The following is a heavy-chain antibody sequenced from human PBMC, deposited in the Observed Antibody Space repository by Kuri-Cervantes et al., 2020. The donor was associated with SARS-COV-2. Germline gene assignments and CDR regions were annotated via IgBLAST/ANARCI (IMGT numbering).Heavy chain of an antibody. CDR3: ARADCSSTSCDGEKAEYGMDV. D-gene: IGHD2-2*01. CDR1: GYTFTGYY. Sequence: ASVKVSCKASGYTFTGYYMHWVRQAPGQGLEWMGWINPNSGGTNYAQKFQGRVTMTRDTSISTAYMELSRLRSDDTAVYYCARADCSSTSCDGEKAEYGMDVWGQGTTVTVSS. CDR2: INPNSGGT. J-gene: IGHJ6*02. V-gene: IGHV1-2*02.